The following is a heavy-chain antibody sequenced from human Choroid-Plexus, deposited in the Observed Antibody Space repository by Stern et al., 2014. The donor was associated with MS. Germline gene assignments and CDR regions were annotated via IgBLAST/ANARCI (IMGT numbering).Heavy chain of an antibody. Sequence: QLVQSGGGVAQPGRPLILSCAASGFTFSNFGMHWVRQAPGKGLEWVALISYDGSDKYYADSVKGRFTIFRDNSKNTLYMHMNSLRAEDTAVYYCAKDRQWSTYFFDYWGQGSRVTVSS. J-gene: IGHJ4*02. V-gene: IGHV3-30*18. CDR3: AKDRQWSTYFFDY. D-gene: IGHD2-15*01. CDR1: GFTFSNFG. CDR2: ISYDGSDK.